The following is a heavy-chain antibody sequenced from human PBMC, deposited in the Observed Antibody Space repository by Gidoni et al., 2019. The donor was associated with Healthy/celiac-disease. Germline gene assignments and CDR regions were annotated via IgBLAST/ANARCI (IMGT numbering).Heavy chain of an antibody. D-gene: IGHD2-2*01. V-gene: IGHV3-7*01. Sequence: EVQLVESGGGLVQPGGSLRLSCAASGFTFSSYWMSWVRQAPGKGLEWVDNIKQDGSPKYYVDSVKGRFTISRDNAKNSLYLQMTSLRAEDTAVYYRARAALVRDYWGQETLVTVSS. J-gene: IGHJ4*02. CDR3: ARAALVRDY. CDR1: GFTFSSYW. CDR2: IKQDGSPK.